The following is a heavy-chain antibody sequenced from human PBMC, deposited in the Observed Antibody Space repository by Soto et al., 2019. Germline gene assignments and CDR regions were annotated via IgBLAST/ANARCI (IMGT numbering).Heavy chain of an antibody. Sequence: QVQVEQSGAEVKKPGSSVKVSCKASGDTFSSYGFTWVRQAPGQGLEWMGGISPILRTANYAQKFQGRVTITADESTSTAYMELSSLRSEDTAVYYCASALMATNAFDYWGQGILVTDSS. CDR2: ISPILRTA. V-gene: IGHV1-69*11. D-gene: IGHD5-12*01. CDR1: GDTFSSYG. CDR3: ASALMATNAFDY. J-gene: IGHJ4*02.